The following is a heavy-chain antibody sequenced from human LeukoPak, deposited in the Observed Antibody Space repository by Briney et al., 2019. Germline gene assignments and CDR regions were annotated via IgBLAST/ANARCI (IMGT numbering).Heavy chain of an antibody. Sequence: PSETLSLTCTVSGGSISSYYWSWIRQPPGKGLEWIGYIYYSGSTNYNPSLKSRVTISVDTSNNQFSLKLSSVTAADTAVYYCARVGGTNYYYYGMDVWGHGTTVTVSS. CDR2: IYYSGST. V-gene: IGHV4-59*01. J-gene: IGHJ6*02. CDR1: GGSISSYY. D-gene: IGHD1-1*01. CDR3: ARVGGTNYYYYGMDV.